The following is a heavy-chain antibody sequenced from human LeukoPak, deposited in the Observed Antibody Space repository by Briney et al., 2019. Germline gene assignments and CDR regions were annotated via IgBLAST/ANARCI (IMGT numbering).Heavy chain of an antibody. CDR3: ARPGVGSGRYGAFDI. V-gene: IGHV4-59*08. CDR2: IYYDGST. D-gene: IGHD5-18*01. CDR1: GGSISRYY. Sequence: SETLSLTCTVSGGSISRYYWSWIRQPPGKGLEWIGYIYYDGSTNYNPSLKSRVTISLDTSKNQFSLKLSSVTAADTAVYYCARPGVGSGRYGAFDIWGQGTMVTVHS. J-gene: IGHJ3*02.